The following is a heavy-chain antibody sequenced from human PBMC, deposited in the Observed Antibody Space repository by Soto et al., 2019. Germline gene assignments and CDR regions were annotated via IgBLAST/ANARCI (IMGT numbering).Heavy chain of an antibody. CDR3: ARDSGLGGSDY. CDR1: GFTFSSYA. V-gene: IGHV3-30-3*01. Sequence: ESGGGVVQPGRSLRLSCAASGFTFSSYAMHWVRQAPGKGLEWVAVISYDGSNKYYADSVKGRFTISRDNSKNTLYLQMNSLRAEDTAVYYCARDSGLGGSDYWGQGTLVTVSS. CDR2: ISYDGSNK. D-gene: IGHD3-16*01. J-gene: IGHJ4*02.